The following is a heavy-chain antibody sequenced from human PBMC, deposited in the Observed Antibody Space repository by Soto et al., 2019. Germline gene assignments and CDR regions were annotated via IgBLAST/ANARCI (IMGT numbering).Heavy chain of an antibody. CDR2: INHSGST. D-gene: IGHD3-3*01. J-gene: IGHJ6*02. V-gene: IGHV4-34*01. CDR1: CGSFSGYY. Sequence: SETLSLTCAVYCGSFSGYYWSWIRQPPGKGLEWIGEINHSGSTNYNPSLKSRVTISVDTSKNQFSLKLSSVTAADTAVYYCARNGSYYDFWSGYYFGGGMDVWGQGTTVTVSS. CDR3: ARNGSYYDFWSGYYFGGGMDV.